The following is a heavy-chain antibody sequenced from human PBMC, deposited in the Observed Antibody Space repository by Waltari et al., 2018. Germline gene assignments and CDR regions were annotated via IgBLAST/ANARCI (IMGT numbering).Heavy chain of an antibody. CDR3: ARDPFPDQLRYYFDY. D-gene: IGHD2-2*01. CDR1: GYTFTGYY. Sequence: QVQLVQSGAEVKKPGASVKVSCKASGYTFTGYYMHWVRQAPGQGLEWGGWINPNSGGTNYAQKFQGRVTMTRDTSISTAYMELSRLRSDDTAVYYCARDPFPDQLRYYFDYWGQGTLVTVSS. J-gene: IGHJ4*02. V-gene: IGHV1-2*02. CDR2: INPNSGGT.